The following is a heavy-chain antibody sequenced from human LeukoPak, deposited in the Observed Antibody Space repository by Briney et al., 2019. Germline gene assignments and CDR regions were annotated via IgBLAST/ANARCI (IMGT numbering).Heavy chain of an antibody. Sequence: PGGSLRLSCAASGFTFSSYSMNWVRQAPGKGLEWVSYISSSSSTIYYADSVKGRFTISRDNAKNSLYLQMNSLRAEDTAVYYCARDGAGIRWLLSPTIDYWGQGTLVTVSS. V-gene: IGHV3-48*01. CDR1: GFTFSSYS. D-gene: IGHD5-24*01. CDR2: ISSSSSTI. CDR3: ARDGAGIRWLLSPTIDY. J-gene: IGHJ4*02.